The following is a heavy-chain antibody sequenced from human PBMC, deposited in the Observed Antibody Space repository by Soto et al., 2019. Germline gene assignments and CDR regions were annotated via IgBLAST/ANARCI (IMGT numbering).Heavy chain of an antibody. D-gene: IGHD6-6*01. V-gene: IGHV1-69*06. J-gene: IGHJ6*02. CDR1: GGTFSGYA. CDR3: AREAKWASIAALGYYYGMEV. Sequence: VQLVQSGAEVKKSGSSVKVSCKASGGTFSGYAISWVRQAPGQGLEWMGGIIPIFGTANYAQKFQGRVTITADKSTSTAYMELSSLRSEDTAVYYCAREAKWASIAALGYYYGMEVWGQGTTVTVSS. CDR2: IIPIFGTA.